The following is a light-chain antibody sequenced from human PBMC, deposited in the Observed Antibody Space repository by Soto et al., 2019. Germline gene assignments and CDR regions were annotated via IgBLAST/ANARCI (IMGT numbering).Light chain of an antibody. J-gene: IGKJ5*01. V-gene: IGKV1-12*01. CDR1: QAVNSW. CDR2: DVS. Sequence: DNHLTQSPASVSASVVDIVTITCRASQAVNSWLAWFQQKPGMAPKLVIYDVSSLQSGVPSRFSGSGSGTEFTLTISSLQPEDFATYYCQQSNNHPISFGQGTRLEN. CDR3: QQSNNHPIS.